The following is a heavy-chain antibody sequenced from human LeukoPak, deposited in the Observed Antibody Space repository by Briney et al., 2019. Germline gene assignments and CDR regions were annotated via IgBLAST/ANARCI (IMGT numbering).Heavy chain of an antibody. CDR3: AKDHAYRSCAIWWFDP. Sequence: GGSLRLSCAASGFTFSSYGMHWVRQAPGKGLEWVAFIRYDGSNKYYADSVKGRFTISRDNSKNTLYLQMNSLRAEDTAVYYCAKDHAYRSCAIWWFDPWGQGTLVTVSS. V-gene: IGHV3-30*02. J-gene: IGHJ5*02. CDR1: GFTFSSYG. D-gene: IGHD3-3*01. CDR2: IRYDGSNK.